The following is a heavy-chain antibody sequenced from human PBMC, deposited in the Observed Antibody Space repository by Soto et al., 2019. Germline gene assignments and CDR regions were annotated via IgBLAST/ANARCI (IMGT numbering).Heavy chain of an antibody. V-gene: IGHV3-23*01. J-gene: IGHJ4*02. Sequence: PGGSLRLSCAASGFTFSAFAMSWVRQAPGKGLEWVSTISEGGGTPFYADSVKGRFTISRDNSQNTLHLQMTTLRAEDTAVYFCAKRNRYYFESWGQGSLVTVSS. CDR2: ISEGGGTP. CDR1: GFTFSAFA. CDR3: AKRNRYYFES.